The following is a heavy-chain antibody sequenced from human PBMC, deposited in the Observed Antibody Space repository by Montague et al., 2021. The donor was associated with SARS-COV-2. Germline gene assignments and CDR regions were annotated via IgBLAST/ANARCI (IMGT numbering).Heavy chain of an antibody. Sequence: SLRLSCAASGFTFSSYWMHWVRQAPGKGLVWVSRIDTHGSTTNYADSVKGRFTISRDNAKNTLYLQMNSLRAEDTAVYYCARRENHASDIWGQGTMVTVSS. D-gene: IGHD1-14*01. J-gene: IGHJ3*02. V-gene: IGHV3-74*01. CDR1: GFTFSSYW. CDR2: IDTHGSTT. CDR3: ARRENHASDI.